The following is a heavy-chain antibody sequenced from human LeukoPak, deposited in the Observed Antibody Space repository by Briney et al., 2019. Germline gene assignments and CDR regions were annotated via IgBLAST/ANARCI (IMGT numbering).Heavy chain of an antibody. CDR1: GFTFSSYA. CDR3: AKDKDTPATAQPQRGYFES. J-gene: IGHJ4*02. CDR2: ISGNSIST. Sequence: GGSLRLSCAASGFTFSSYAMSWVRQTPGKGLKWVSVISGNSISTYYADSVKGRFTISRDNSKNTLDLQMNSLRVEDTAVYFCAKDKDTPATAQPQRGYFESWGQGTLVTVSS. D-gene: IGHD2-15*01. V-gene: IGHV3-23*01.